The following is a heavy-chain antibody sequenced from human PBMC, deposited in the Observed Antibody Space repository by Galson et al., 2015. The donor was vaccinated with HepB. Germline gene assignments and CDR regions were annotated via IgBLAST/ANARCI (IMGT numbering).Heavy chain of an antibody. J-gene: IGHJ5*02. CDR1: GITLSRYW. CDR2: INNDGSIT. CDR3: TRDAGADTTVVNWGWFDP. V-gene: IGHV3-74*01. D-gene: IGHD5-18*01. Sequence: SLRLSCAASGITLSRYWMHWVRQAPGKGLVWVSRINNDGSITNYADSVKGRFTISRDNAKNTLYLQMNSLRAEDTAVYYCTRDAGADTTVVNWGWFDPWGQGTLVTVSS.